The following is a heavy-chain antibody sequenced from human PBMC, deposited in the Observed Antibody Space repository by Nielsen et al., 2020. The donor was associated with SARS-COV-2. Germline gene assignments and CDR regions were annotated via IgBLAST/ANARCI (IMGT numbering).Heavy chain of an antibody. J-gene: IGHJ6*02. CDR2: ISWNSGSI. V-gene: IGHV3-9*01. Sequence: SLKISCAASGFTFDDYAMHWVRQAPGKGLEWVSGISWNSGSIGYADSVKGRFTISRDNAKNSLYLQMNSLRAEDTALYYCAKAQSWGSDYYYGMDVWGQGTTVTVSS. CDR3: AKAQSWGSDYYYGMDV. CDR1: GFTFDDYA. D-gene: IGHD7-27*01.